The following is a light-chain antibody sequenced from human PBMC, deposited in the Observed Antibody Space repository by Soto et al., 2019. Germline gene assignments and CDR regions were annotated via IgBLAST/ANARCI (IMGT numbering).Light chain of an antibody. J-gene: IGKJ1*01. V-gene: IGKV3-20*01. CDR2: GES. Sequence: ESVLTQSPGTLSLSPGERATLSCRASQSVRSSFLAWYQLKPGQAPRLLIYGESSRATGIPDRFSGSGSGTDLTLTISRLEPEDFAVYYCQQYDSSPWTFGQGTKVEIK. CDR3: QQYDSSPWT. CDR1: QSVRSSF.